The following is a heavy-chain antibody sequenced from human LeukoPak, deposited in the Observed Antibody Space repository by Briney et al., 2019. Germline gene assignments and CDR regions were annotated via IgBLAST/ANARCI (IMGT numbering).Heavy chain of an antibody. Sequence: PGGSLRLSCAASGFTFGRFDMSWVRQAPGKGLEWVAVISAGGGSTHYGDSVKGRLTISRDNSENTLYLQMNSLRADDTAVYYCAQGGWLDNWGQGTLVTVSS. CDR2: ISAGGGST. J-gene: IGHJ4*02. D-gene: IGHD6-19*01. CDR3: AQGGWLDN. V-gene: IGHV3-23*01. CDR1: GFTFGRFD.